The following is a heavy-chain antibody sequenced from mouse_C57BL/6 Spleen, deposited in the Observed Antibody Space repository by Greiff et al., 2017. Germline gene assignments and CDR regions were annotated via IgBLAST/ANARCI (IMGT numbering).Heavy chain of an antibody. Sequence: VQLQQSGPELVKPGASVKISCKASGYSFTGYYMNWVKQSPEKSLEWIGEINPSTGGTTYNQKFKAKATLTVDKSSGTAYMQLKSLTSEDSAVYYCALMTTVVAPGFAYWGQGTLVTVSA. CDR3: ALMTTVVAPGFAY. CDR2: INPSTGGT. V-gene: IGHV1-42*01. D-gene: IGHD1-1*01. CDR1: GYSFTGYY. J-gene: IGHJ3*01.